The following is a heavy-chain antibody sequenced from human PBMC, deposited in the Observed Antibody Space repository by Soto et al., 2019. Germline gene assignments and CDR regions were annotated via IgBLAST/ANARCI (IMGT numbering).Heavy chain of an antibody. V-gene: IGHV1-69*01. J-gene: IGHJ4*02. Sequence: QVQLVQSGAAVKKPGSSVKVSCKASGGTFSSYAISWVRQAPGQGLEWMGGIIPIFGTANYAQKFQGRVTITADESTSTAYMELSSLRSEDTAVYYCARDTLQPEYYYDSSGLKSYSNYFDYWGQGTLVTVSS. CDR2: IIPIFGTA. CDR3: ARDTLQPEYYYDSSGLKSYSNYFDY. D-gene: IGHD3-22*01. CDR1: GGTFSSYA.